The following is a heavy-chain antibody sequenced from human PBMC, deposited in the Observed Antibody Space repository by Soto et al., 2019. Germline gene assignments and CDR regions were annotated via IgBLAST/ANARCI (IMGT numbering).Heavy chain of an antibody. V-gene: IGHV4-4*02. Sequence: QVQLQESGPGLVKPSETLSLTCGVSGGSISSDNWWTWVRQPPGKGLEWIGEIYHNGDSHYNTSLKSRDTISVDWPKNQFSLKVKYVTAADTAIYYCATGGEGTVGSGMDVWGQGTTVTVSS. J-gene: IGHJ6*02. CDR1: GGSISSDNW. CDR3: ATGGEGTVGSGMDV. CDR2: IYHNGDS. D-gene: IGHD3-10*01.